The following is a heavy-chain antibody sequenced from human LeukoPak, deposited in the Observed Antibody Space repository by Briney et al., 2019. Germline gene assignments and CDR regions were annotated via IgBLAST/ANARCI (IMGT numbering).Heavy chain of an antibody. D-gene: IGHD3-10*01. J-gene: IGHJ5*02. CDR2: IIPILGIA. V-gene: IGHV1-69*04. CDR1: GGTFSSYA. CDR3: AGGGSGSKTPSWFDP. Sequence: SVKVSCKASGGTFSSYAISWVRQAPGQGLEWMGRIIPILGIANHAQKFQGRVTITADKSTSTAYMELSSLRSEDTAVYYCAGGGSGSKTPSWFDPWGQGTLVTVSS.